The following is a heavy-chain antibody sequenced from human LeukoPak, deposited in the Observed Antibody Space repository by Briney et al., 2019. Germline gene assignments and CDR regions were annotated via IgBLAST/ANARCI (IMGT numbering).Heavy chain of an antibody. J-gene: IGHJ3*02. Sequence: SETLSLTCTVSGGSISSYYWSWIRQPPGKGLEWIGYIYYSGSTNYNPSLKSRVTISVDTSKNQFSLKLSSVTAADTAVYYCARSLLLPDAFDIWGQGTMVTVSS. CDR2: IYYSGST. D-gene: IGHD3-22*01. V-gene: IGHV4-59*01. CDR1: GGSISSYY. CDR3: ARSLLLPDAFDI.